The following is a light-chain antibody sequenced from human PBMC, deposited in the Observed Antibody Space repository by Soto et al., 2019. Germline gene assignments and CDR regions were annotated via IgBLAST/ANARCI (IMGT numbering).Light chain of an antibody. CDR1: QGILNY. CDR3: QNYYNSPYT. J-gene: IGKJ2*01. Sequence: DIQMTQSPSSLSASVGDRVSITCRASQGILNYLAWYQQKAGKVPKLLIYAASTLQSGVPSRFSGSGSGTDFTLTISSLQAEDVATYYCQNYYNSPYTFGQGTTLEIK. CDR2: AAS. V-gene: IGKV1-27*01.